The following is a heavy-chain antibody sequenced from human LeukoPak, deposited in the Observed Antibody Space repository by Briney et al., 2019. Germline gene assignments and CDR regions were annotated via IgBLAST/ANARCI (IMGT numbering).Heavy chain of an antibody. J-gene: IGHJ4*02. CDR2: ISGNGGAT. V-gene: IGHV3-23*01. CDR1: GFTFSSYA. Sequence: GGSLRLSCAASGFTFSSYAMSWVRQAPGMGLEWVSTISGNGGATYYADSVKGRFTISRDNSKNTLYLQMNSLRAEDTAVYYCAKDPPSSGTTFDYWGQETLVTVSS. CDR3: AKDPPSSGTTFDY. D-gene: IGHD2/OR15-2a*01.